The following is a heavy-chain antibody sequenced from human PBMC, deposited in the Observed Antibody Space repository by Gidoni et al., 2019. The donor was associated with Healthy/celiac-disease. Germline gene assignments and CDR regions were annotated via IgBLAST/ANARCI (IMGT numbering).Heavy chain of an antibody. CDR3: ARAGGGYTYVYSY. CDR2: IYFSGST. D-gene: IGHD5-18*01. V-gene: IGHV4-31*03. CDR1: GGSISSGGYY. J-gene: IGHJ4*02. Sequence: QVQLQESGPGLVKPSQTLSLTCTVSGGSISSGGYYWNWIRQHPGKGLEWIGYIYFSGSTYYNPSLKSRVTISVDTSENQFSLKLSSVTAADTAVYYCARAGGGYTYVYSYWGQGTLVTVSS.